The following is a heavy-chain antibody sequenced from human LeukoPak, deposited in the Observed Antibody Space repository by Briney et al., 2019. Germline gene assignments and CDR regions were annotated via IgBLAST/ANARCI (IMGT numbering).Heavy chain of an antibody. CDR3: ARDCYYGSGSYCY. CDR2: VNYWGNT. Sequence: SETLSLTCVGDGGSLRDHFWSWIRQPPGKTREWIGEVNYWGNTNYSPSLKSRVTISIDTSTKQISLRLNSVRAADTAVYYCARDCYYGSGSYCYWGQGTLVSVSS. V-gene: IGHV4-34*01. D-gene: IGHD3-10*01. CDR1: GGSLRDHF. J-gene: IGHJ4*02.